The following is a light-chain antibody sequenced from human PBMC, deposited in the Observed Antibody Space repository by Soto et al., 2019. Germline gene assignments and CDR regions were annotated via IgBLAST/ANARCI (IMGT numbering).Light chain of an antibody. J-gene: IGLJ1*01. Sequence: QSALTQPPSASGSPGQSVTISCTGTSSDVGGYNYVSWYQQHPGKAPKVMIYEVSKRPSGVPDRFSGSKSGNTASLTVSGLQAEDEADYYCSSYAGSLYVFGTGTKLTVL. CDR2: EVS. CDR1: SSDVGGYNY. CDR3: SSYAGSLYV. V-gene: IGLV2-8*01.